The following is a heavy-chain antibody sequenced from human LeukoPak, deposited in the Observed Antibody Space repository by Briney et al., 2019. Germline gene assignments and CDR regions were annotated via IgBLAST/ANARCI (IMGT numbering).Heavy chain of an antibody. V-gene: IGHV3-30-3*01. CDR1: GFTFSSYA. CDR3: ARDRGGATYDY. D-gene: IGHD1-26*01. J-gene: IGHJ4*02. Sequence: PGRSLRLPCAASGFTFSSYAMHWVRQAPGKGLEWVAVISYDGSNKYYADSVKGRFTISRDNSKNTLYLQMNSLRAEDTAVYYCARDRGGATYDYWGQGTLVTVSS. CDR2: ISYDGSNK.